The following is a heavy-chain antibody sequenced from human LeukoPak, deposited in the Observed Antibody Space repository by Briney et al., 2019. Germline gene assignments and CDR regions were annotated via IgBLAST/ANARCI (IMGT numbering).Heavy chain of an antibody. CDR1: GFTFSSYW. D-gene: IGHD3-10*01. CDR2: INSDGSST. V-gene: IGHV3-74*01. J-gene: IGHJ6*03. CDR3: AKGASRAWFGELSGYMDV. Sequence: PGGSLRLSCAASGFTFSSYWMHWVRHAPGKGLVWVSRINSDGSSTSYADSVKGRFTISRDNAKNTLYLQMNSLRAEDTALYYCAKGASRAWFGELSGYMDVWGKGTTVTISS.